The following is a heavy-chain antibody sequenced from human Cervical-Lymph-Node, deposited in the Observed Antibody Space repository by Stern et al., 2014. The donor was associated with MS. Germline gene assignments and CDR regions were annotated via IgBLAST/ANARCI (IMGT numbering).Heavy chain of an antibody. D-gene: IGHD5-18*01. Sequence: EVQLVESGGGLVKPGGSLRLSCAASGFTFSSYSVNWVRQAPGKGLEWVSSISSSSSYIYYADSVKGRFTISRDNAKNSLYLQMNSLRAEDTAVYYCARVLWVPTSDWYFDLWGRGTLVTVSS. CDR2: ISSSSSYI. J-gene: IGHJ2*01. CDR1: GFTFSSYS. CDR3: ARVLWVPTSDWYFDL. V-gene: IGHV3-21*01.